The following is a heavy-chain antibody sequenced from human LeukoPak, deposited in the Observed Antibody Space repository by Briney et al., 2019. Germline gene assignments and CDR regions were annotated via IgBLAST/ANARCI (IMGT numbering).Heavy chain of an antibody. V-gene: IGHV4-4*07. J-gene: IGHJ4*02. CDR2: IHTSGST. CDR3: ATDRGLAVGGNFDY. CDR1: GDSISSYY. D-gene: IGHD6-19*01. Sequence: PSETLSLTYVVSGDSISSYYWSWIRQRAGKGLEWIGRIHTSGSTNYNPSLKTRVTMSVDTSKNQFSLRLSSVTAADTAVYYCATDRGLAVGGNFDYWGQGALVAVSS.